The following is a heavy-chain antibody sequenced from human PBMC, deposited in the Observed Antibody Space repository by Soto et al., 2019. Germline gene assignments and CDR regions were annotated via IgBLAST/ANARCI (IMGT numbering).Heavy chain of an antibody. CDR2: ISGSTI. CDR3: ARRRDYDFWSGYYTDWFDP. J-gene: IGHJ5*02. CDR1: GFTFSSYS. D-gene: IGHD3-3*01. Sequence: PGGSLRLSCAASGFTFSSYSMNWVRQAPGKGLEWVSSISGSTIYYADSVKGRFTISRDNAKNSLYLQMNSLRAEDTAVYYCARRRDYDFWSGYYTDWFDPWGQGTLVTVSS. V-gene: IGHV3-21*04.